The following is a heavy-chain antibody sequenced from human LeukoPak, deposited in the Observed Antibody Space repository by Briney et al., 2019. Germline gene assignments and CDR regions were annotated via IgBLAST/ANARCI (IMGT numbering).Heavy chain of an antibody. CDR1: GFTFSDYY. D-gene: IGHD6-13*01. CDR3: ARSFLSIAAAATDY. Sequence: GGSLRLSCAASGFTFSDYYMSWIRQAPGKGLEWVSYISSSSSSYTNYADSVKGRFTISRDNAKNSLYLQMNSLRAEDTAVYYCARSFLSIAAAATDYWGQGTLVTVSS. J-gene: IGHJ4*02. CDR2: ISSSSSSYT. V-gene: IGHV3-11*06.